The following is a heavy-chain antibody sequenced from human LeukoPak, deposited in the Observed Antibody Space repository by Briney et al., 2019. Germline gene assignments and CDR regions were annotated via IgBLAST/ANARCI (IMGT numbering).Heavy chain of an antibody. D-gene: IGHD3-22*01. CDR3: ARDHYYDSSGPGGFDP. CDR1: GFTFSSYS. V-gene: IGHV3-21*01. Sequence: PGGSLRLSCAASGFTFSSYSMNWVRQAPGKGLKWVSSISSSSSYIYYADSVKGRFTISRDNAKNSLYLQMNSLRAEDTAVYYCARDHYYDSSGPGGFDPWGQGTLVTVSS. CDR2: ISSSSSYI. J-gene: IGHJ5*02.